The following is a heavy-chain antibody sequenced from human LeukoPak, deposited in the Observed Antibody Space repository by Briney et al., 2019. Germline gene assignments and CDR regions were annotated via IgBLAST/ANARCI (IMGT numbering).Heavy chain of an antibody. CDR3: ARGTVVNRRPDWFDP. J-gene: IGHJ5*02. D-gene: IGHD4-23*01. CDR2: IYYSGST. Sequence: SETLSLTCSVSGGSISTDYWSWIRQTPGKGLEWIGSIYYSGSTYYNPSLKSRVTISVDTSKNQFSLKLSSVTAADTAVYYCARGTVVNRRPDWFDPWGQGTLVTVSS. CDR1: GGSISTDY. V-gene: IGHV4-59*05.